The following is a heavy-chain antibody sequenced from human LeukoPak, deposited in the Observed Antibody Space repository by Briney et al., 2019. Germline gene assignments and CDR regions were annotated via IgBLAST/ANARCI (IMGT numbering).Heavy chain of an antibody. CDR2: IYYSGST. D-gene: IGHD2-8*02. CDR1: GGSISSYY. CDR3: ARKGLTGGLDY. Sequence: SETLSLTCTVSGGSISSYYWSWIRQPPGKGLEWIGYIYYSGSTNYSPSLKSRVTISVDTSKNQFSLKLSSVTAADTAVYYCARKGLTGGLDYWGQGALVTVSS. J-gene: IGHJ4*02. V-gene: IGHV4-59*01.